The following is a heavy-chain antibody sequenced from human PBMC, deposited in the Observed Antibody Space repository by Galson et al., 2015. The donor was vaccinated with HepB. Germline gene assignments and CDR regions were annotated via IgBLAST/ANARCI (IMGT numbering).Heavy chain of an antibody. CDR2: IYSGGST. D-gene: IGHD3-10*01. CDR3: ARDRAYGSGSYYFDY. Sequence: SLRLSCAASGFTVSSNYMSWVRQAPGKGLEWVSVIYSGGSTYYADSVKGRFTISRDNSKNTLYLQMNSLRAEDTAVYYCARDRAYGSGSYYFDYWGQGTLVTVSS. CDR1: GFTVSSNY. V-gene: IGHV3-53*01. J-gene: IGHJ4*02.